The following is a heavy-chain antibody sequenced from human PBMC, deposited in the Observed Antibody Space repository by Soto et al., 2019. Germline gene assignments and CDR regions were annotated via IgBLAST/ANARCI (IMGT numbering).Heavy chain of an antibody. CDR2: ISYDGSNK. J-gene: IGHJ4*02. Sequence: VGSLRLSCAASGFTFSSYGMHWVRQAPGKGLEWVAVISYDGSNKYYADSVKGRFTISRDNSKNTLYLQMNSLRAEDTAVYYCAKDQYSSSSSFDYWGQGTLVTV. V-gene: IGHV3-30*18. CDR1: GFTFSSYG. D-gene: IGHD6-6*01. CDR3: AKDQYSSSSSFDY.